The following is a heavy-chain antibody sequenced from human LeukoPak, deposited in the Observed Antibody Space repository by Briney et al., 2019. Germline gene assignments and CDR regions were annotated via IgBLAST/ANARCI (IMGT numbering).Heavy chain of an antibody. CDR1: GFTFSNYW. J-gene: IGHJ4*02. Sequence: GGSLRLSCAASGFTFSNYWMSWVRQAPGKGLEWVANIKQDGSEKYYVDSVKGRFTISRDNAKNALYLQMNSLRAEDTAVYYCARDHGRYCSGGSCYFGGFFEYWGQGTLGTVSS. D-gene: IGHD2-15*01. CDR3: ARDHGRYCSGGSCYFGGFFEY. CDR2: IKQDGSEK. V-gene: IGHV3-7*03.